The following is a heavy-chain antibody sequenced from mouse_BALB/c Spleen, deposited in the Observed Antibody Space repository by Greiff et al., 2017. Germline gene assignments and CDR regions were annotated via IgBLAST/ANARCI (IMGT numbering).Heavy chain of an antibody. J-gene: IGHJ2*01. V-gene: IGHV5-6-5*01. CDR3: ARGIYYGNYVYFDY. CDR2: ISSGGST. CDR1: GFTFSSYA. D-gene: IGHD2-1*01. Sequence: EVQGVESGGGLVKPGGSLKLSCAASGFTFSSYAMSWVRQTPEKRLEWVASISSGGSTYYPDSVKGRFTISRDNARNILYLQMSSLRSEDTAMYYCARGIYYGNYVYFDYWGQGTTLTVSA.